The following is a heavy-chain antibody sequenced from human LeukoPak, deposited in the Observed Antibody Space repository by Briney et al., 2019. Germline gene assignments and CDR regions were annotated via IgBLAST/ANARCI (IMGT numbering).Heavy chain of an antibody. Sequence: GASVNVSCKASGYTFTSYGISWVRQAPGRGLEWMAWISAHNGNTNYAQNLRDRVTLTTDTSTSTVYMELRSLRSDDTAVYYCASSKTSCSSTSCYDPFDYWGQGTLVSVSS. V-gene: IGHV1-18*01. D-gene: IGHD2-2*01. CDR1: GYTFTSYG. CDR2: ISAHNGNT. J-gene: IGHJ4*02. CDR3: ASSKTSCSSTSCYDPFDY.